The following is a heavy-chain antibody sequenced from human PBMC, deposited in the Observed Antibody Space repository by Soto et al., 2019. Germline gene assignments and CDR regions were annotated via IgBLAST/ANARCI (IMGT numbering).Heavy chain of an antibody. CDR2: IYYRGNA. D-gene: IGHD3-9*01. V-gene: IGHV4-39*01. CDR1: DDSINSDTYY. CDR3: ARLEGLATNSYYFDF. J-gene: IGHJ4*02. Sequence: QLQLQESGPGLVKPSETLSLTCSVSDDSINSDTYYWGWIRQPPGKGLEGVGSIYYRGNAYYNPSLQTRVTISLDKSKSLFSLRLNSVTAADSAVYFCARLEGLATNSYYFDFWGPGALVTVSS.